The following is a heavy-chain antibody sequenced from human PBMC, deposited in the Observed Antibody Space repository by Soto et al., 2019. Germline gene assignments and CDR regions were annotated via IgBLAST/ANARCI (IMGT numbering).Heavy chain of an antibody. V-gene: IGHV4-39*01. J-gene: IGHJ4*02. D-gene: IGHD3-22*01. CDR1: GGPISSSSYY. Sequence: QLQLQESGPGLVKPSETLSLTCTVSGGPISSSSYYWGWIRQPPGKGLEWIGSIYYSGSTYYNPSLKSRVTISVDTSKNQFSLKLSSVTAADTAVYYCASPQGGPDAYYYDSSGYDYWGQGTLVTVSS. CDR3: ASPQGGPDAYYYDSSGYDY. CDR2: IYYSGST.